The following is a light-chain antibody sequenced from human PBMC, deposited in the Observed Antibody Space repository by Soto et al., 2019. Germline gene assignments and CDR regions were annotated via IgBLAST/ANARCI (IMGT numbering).Light chain of an antibody. CDR1: TGAVTSDYS. CDR3: LLYYGGVYV. Sequence: QAVVTQEPSLTVSPGGTVTLTCASSTGAVTSDYSPNWFQQKPGQAPRALIYTTSNKYSWTPARFSGSLLGGKAALTLSGVQPEDEAEYYCLLYYGGVYVFGTGTKLTVL. CDR2: TTS. V-gene: IGLV7-43*01. J-gene: IGLJ1*01.